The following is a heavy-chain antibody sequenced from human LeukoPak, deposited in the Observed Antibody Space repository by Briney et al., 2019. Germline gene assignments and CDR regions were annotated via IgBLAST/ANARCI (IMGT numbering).Heavy chain of an antibody. CDR3: AREGPYSSSWYVPHSFDY. D-gene: IGHD6-13*01. J-gene: IGHJ4*02. Sequence: GGSLGLSCAASGFTFSRYDMHWVRQAPGKGLEWVAVISYDGSNKYADSVKGRFTISRDNSKNTVYLQMNSLRVEDTAVYYCAREGPYSSSWYVPHSFDYWGQGTLVTVSS. CDR1: GFTFSRYD. CDR2: ISYDGSNK. V-gene: IGHV3-30*04.